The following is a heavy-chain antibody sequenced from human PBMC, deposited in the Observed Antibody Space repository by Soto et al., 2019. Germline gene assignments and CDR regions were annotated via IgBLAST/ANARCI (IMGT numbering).Heavy chain of an antibody. CDR3: ARGNHRWLQLWYFDL. Sequence: QVQLVQSGAEVKKPGSSVKVSCKASGGTFSNYPISWVRQAPGQGLEWMGGIIPIFGTVNNAQKFQGRVTITADEYTRTAYMELSSPRSEDTAVYYCARGNHRWLQLWYFDLWGRGTLVTVSS. V-gene: IGHV1-69*12. D-gene: IGHD5-12*01. CDR2: IIPIFGTV. CDR1: GGTFSNYP. J-gene: IGHJ2*01.